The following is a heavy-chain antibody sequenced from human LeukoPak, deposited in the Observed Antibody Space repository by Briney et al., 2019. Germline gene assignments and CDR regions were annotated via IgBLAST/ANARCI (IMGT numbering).Heavy chain of an antibody. Sequence: SETLSLTCLVSGASINTTNYYWGWIRKPPEKGLEWIGNIYFNGRSYYSPSVQSRVTISRDTSKNQVSLKLNSLTAADTAIYYCARWDYGVYFDFWGPGILVTVSS. J-gene: IGHJ4*02. CDR2: IYFNGRS. V-gene: IGHV4-39*07. D-gene: IGHD4-17*01. CDR3: ARWDYGVYFDF. CDR1: GASINTTNYY.